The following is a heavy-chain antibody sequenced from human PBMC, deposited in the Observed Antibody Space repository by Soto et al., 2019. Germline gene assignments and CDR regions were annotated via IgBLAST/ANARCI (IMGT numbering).Heavy chain of an antibody. D-gene: IGHD6-13*01. Sequence: SETLSLTCTVSGGSISSYYWSWIRQPPGKGLEWIGYIYYSGSTNYNPSLKSRVTISVDTSKNQFSLKLSSVTAADTAVYYCARQLGSSWKSNFDYWGQGTLVTVSS. J-gene: IGHJ4*02. CDR3: ARQLGSSWKSNFDY. V-gene: IGHV4-59*08. CDR1: GGSISSYY. CDR2: IYYSGST.